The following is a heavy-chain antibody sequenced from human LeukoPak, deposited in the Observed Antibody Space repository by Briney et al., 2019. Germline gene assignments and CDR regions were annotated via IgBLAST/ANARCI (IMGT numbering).Heavy chain of an antibody. D-gene: IGHD3-16*01. V-gene: IGHV3-23*01. CDR1: GFTFGSYA. CDR2: ISGSGTNT. J-gene: IGHJ3*02. CDR3: AKGDVYYVLGGAFHI. Sequence: GGSLRLSCAASGFTFGSYAMSWVRQAPGKGLEWVSAISGSGTNTGYADSVKGRFTISRDNLKNTLYLQMNSLRAEDTAVYYCAKGDVYYVLGGAFHIWGQGTMVTVSS.